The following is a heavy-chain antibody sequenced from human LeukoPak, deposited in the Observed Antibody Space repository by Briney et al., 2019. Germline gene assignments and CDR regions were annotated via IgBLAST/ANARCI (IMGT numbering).Heavy chain of an antibody. CDR3: SKDQSNGYPNYGDY. CDR2: IRFSDDTT. J-gene: IGHJ4*02. Sequence: PGGSLRLSCAASGFTFSNYAMSWVRQAPGKGLEWVSTIRFSDDTTYYADSVKGRFTVSRDNSKSTLTLQMNSLRAEDTAVYYCSKDQSNGYPNYGDYWGQGTLVTVSS. CDR1: GFTFSNYA. V-gene: IGHV3-23*01. D-gene: IGHD5-24*01.